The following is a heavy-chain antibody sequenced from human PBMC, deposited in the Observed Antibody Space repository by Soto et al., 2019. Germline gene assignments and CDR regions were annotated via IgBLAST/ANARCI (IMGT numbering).Heavy chain of an antibody. CDR3: AKERRYSFDAFDI. D-gene: IGHD5-12*01. Sequence: QEQLVESGGGVVQAGRSLRLSCAASGFTFNFFGMHWVRQAPGKGLEWVAVISYDGSEKYYADSVKGRFTMSRDNSKNMVYLEMSILRPEDTSVYYCAKERRYSFDAFDIWGHGTMVTVSS. CDR2: ISYDGSEK. J-gene: IGHJ3*02. V-gene: IGHV3-30*18. CDR1: GFTFNFFG.